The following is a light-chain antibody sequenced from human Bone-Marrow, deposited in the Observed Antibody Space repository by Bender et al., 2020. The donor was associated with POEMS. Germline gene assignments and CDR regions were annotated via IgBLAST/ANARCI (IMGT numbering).Light chain of an antibody. Sequence: QSALTQPASVSGSPGQSITISCTGTSSDVGAYNYVSWYQQHPGKAPKLIIYDVTKRPSGVSNRLSASKSGNTASLTISGLQADDEADYYCSSYTTSSTYVFGTGTTVAVL. J-gene: IGLJ1*01. CDR3: SSYTTSSTYV. CDR2: DVT. V-gene: IGLV2-14*01. CDR1: SSDVGAYNY.